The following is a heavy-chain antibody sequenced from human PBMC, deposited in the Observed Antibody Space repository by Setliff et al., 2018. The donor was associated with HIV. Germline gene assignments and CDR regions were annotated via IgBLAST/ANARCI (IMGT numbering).Heavy chain of an antibody. CDR2: INSATGGT. Sequence: GASVKVSCKASGYTFTNYGISWVRQAPGQGLEWMAWINSATGGTNYAQNFQGWVTVTRDTSINTVYMELSSLKSDDTAVYYCASAIVGLGYNFFSVDVWGKGTTVTVSS. D-gene: IGHD1-26*01. CDR3: ASAIVGLGYNFFSVDV. CDR1: GYTFTNYG. J-gene: IGHJ6*04. V-gene: IGHV1-2*04.